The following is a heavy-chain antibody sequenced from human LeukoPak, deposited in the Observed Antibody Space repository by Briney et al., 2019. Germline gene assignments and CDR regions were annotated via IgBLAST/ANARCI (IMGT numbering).Heavy chain of an antibody. D-gene: IGHD1-26*01. V-gene: IGHV3-48*03. Sequence: GGSLRLSCAASGFTFSSYEMNWVRQAPGKGLEWVSYISSSGSTIYYADSVKGRFTISRDNAKNSLYLQMNSLRAEDTAVYYCARDRTLGGSYYGYYFDYWGQGTLGTVSS. CDR1: GFTFSSYE. J-gene: IGHJ4*02. CDR3: ARDRTLGGSYYGYYFDY. CDR2: ISSSGSTI.